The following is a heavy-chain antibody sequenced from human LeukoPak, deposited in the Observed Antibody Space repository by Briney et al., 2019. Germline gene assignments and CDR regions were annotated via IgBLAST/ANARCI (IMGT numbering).Heavy chain of an antibody. D-gene: IGHD1-26*01. CDR1: GFTFSSYA. V-gene: IGHV3-23*01. J-gene: IGHJ4*02. Sequence: GGSLRLSCAASGFTFSSYAMSWVRQAPGKGLEWVSAISGSGGSTYYADSVKGRFTISRDSSKNTLYLQMNSLRAEDTAVYYCAKPLSGELLPDYWGQGTLVTVSS. CDR3: AKPLSGELLPDY. CDR2: ISGSGGST.